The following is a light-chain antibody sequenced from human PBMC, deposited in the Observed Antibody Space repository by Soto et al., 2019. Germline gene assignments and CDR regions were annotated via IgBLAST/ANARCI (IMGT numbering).Light chain of an antibody. Sequence: SALAQPASVSGSRGQSITISCTGTSNDVGGYNYVSWYQQHPGKAPKLMIYEVNKRPSGVPDRFSGSKSGNTASLTVSGLQAEDEADYYCTSYAGSNKLGVFGTGTKVTVL. J-gene: IGLJ1*01. CDR1: SNDVGGYNY. CDR3: TSYAGSNKLGV. V-gene: IGLV2-8*01. CDR2: EVN.